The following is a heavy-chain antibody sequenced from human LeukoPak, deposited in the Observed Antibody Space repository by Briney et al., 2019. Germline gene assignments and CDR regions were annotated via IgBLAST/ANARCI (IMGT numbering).Heavy chain of an antibody. CDR1: GYTFTGYY. J-gene: IGHJ5*02. V-gene: IGHV1-2*02. Sequence: ASVKVSCKASGYTFTGYYIHWVRQAPGQGLEWMGWINPNSGGTNYAQKFQGRVTMTRDTSISTAYMELSRLRSDDTAVYYCARGLPPSGSFDPWGQGTLVTVSS. CDR3: ARGLPPSGSFDP. D-gene: IGHD1-26*01. CDR2: INPNSGGT.